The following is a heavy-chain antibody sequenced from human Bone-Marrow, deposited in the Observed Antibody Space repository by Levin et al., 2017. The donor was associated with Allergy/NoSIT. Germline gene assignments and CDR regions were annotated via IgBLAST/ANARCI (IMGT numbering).Heavy chain of an antibody. Sequence: PSETLSLTCGVNGGSFSGFSWSWIRQPPGKGLEWIGDIRDSGSTIENPSLKSRVTISSDTSKNQFFLKVTSVTAADTALYYCARRGKYCNGSSCYWYFDLWGRGTLVTVSS. V-gene: IGHV4-34*01. J-gene: IGHJ2*01. CDR1: GGSFSGFS. CDR3: ARRGKYCNGSSCYWYFDL. D-gene: IGHD2/OR15-2a*01. CDR2: IRDSGST.